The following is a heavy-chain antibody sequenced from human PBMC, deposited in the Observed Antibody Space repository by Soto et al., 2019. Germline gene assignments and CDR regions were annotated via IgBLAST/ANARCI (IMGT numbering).Heavy chain of an antibody. D-gene: IGHD2-8*01. CDR2: ISAYNGNT. CDR1: GYTFTSYG. V-gene: IGHV1-18*01. J-gene: IGHJ6*02. Sequence: QVQLVQSGAEVKKPGASVKVSCKASGYTFTSYGISWVRQAPGQGLAWMGWISAYNGNTNYAQKLQGRVTMTTDTPTSTAYMELRSLRSDDTAVYYCARGGKYCTDGVCSFSGMDVWGQGTTVTVSS. CDR3: ARGGKYCTDGVCSFSGMDV.